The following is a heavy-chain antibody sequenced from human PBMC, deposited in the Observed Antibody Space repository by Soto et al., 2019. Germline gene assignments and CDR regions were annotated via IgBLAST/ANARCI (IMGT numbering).Heavy chain of an antibody. D-gene: IGHD2-2*01. CDR1: GFTFSSYW. CDR3: ARDGQYCSSTSCYYYYMDV. CDR2: IKQDGSEK. J-gene: IGHJ6*03. V-gene: IGHV3-7*01. Sequence: EVQLVESGGGLVQPGGSLRLSCAASGFTFSSYWMSWVRQAPGKGLEWVANIKQDGSEKYYVDSVKGRFTISRDNDKNSLYLQMNSLRAEDTAVYYCARDGQYCSSTSCYYYYMDVWGKGTTVTVSS.